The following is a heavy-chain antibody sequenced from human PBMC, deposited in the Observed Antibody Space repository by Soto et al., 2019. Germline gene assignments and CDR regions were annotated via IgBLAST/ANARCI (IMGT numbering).Heavy chain of an antibody. V-gene: IGHV3-7*01. CDR3: VRGGSNYAS. J-gene: IGHJ5*02. D-gene: IGHD4-4*01. CDR2: IKPDESEK. CDR1: GFTFIDSW. Sequence: GGSLRLSCTASGFTFIDSWMTWVRQAPGKGLEWVARIKPDESEKKYADSVKGRFSISRDNAKNSMYLQMDSLRGEDTAVYYCVRGGSNYASWGQGTLVTVSS.